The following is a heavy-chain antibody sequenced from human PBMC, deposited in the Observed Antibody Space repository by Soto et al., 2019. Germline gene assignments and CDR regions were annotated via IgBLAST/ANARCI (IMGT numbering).Heavy chain of an antibody. Sequence: ASVKVSCKASGYTFTSYDINWVRQATGQGLEWMGWMNPNSGNTGYAQTFQGRVTMTRNTSISTAYMELSSLRSEDTAVYYCARCRLESEIFPGYSSSWYAFDIWGQGTMVTVSS. CDR3: ARCRLESEIFPGYSSSWYAFDI. CDR1: GYTFTSYD. CDR2: MNPNSGNT. V-gene: IGHV1-8*02. J-gene: IGHJ3*02. D-gene: IGHD6-13*01.